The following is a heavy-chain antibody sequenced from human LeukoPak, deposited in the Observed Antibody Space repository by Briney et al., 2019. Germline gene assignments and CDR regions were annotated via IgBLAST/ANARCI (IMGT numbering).Heavy chain of an antibody. CDR1: GFTFSTYA. CDR2: MVGSGSTI. J-gene: IGHJ4*02. D-gene: IGHD3-16*01. Sequence: GGSLRLSCAASGFTFSTYAMTWVRQAPGKGLEWVSGMVGSGSTIYYADSVKGRFTISRDNAKNSLYLQMNSLRAEDTAVYYCARAVEGGWGQGTLVTVSS. V-gene: IGHV3-48*03. CDR3: ARAVEGG.